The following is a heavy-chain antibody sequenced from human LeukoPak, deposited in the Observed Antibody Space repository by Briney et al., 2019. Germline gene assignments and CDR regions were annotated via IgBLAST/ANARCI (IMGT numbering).Heavy chain of an antibody. D-gene: IGHD6-19*01. J-gene: IGHJ4*02. Sequence: HPGGSLRLSCAASGFTFSSYGMHWVRQAPGKGLEWVAVISYDGNNQYYADSVKGRFTISRDKSKNTLYLQMNSLRAEDTAVYYCAKEDIGGRYGIDYWGQGTLVTVSS. CDR1: GFTFSSYG. V-gene: IGHV3-30*18. CDR3: AKEDIGGRYGIDY. CDR2: ISYDGNNQ.